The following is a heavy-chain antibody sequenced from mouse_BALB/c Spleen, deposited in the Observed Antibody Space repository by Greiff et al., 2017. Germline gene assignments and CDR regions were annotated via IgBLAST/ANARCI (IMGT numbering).Heavy chain of an antibody. CDR2: IHYSGST. V-gene: IGHV3-1*02. D-gene: IGHD2-2*01. CDR1: GYSITSGYS. J-gene: IGHJ4*01. CDR3: RGDYGYDEGGVDY. Sequence: EVMLVESGPDLVKPSQSLSLTCTVTGYSITSGYSWHWIRQFPGNKLEWMGYIHYSGSTNYNPSLKSRISITRDTSKNQFFLQLNSVTTEDTAMYYCRGDYGYDEGGVDYWGQGTSVTVSS.